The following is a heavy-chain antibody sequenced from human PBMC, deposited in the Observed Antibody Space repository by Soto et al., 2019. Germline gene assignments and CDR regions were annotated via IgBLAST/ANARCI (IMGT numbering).Heavy chain of an antibody. CDR1: GGSISSFY. V-gene: IGHV4-59*01. Sequence: SETLSLTCTVSGGSISSFYWSWIRQPPGKGLEWIGHIYYSGSTNYNPSLKSRVTISVDTSKNQFSLKLNSVTAADTAVYYCARAGSYYSIDNWGQGTLVTVSS. D-gene: IGHD3-10*01. J-gene: IGHJ4*02. CDR2: IYYSGST. CDR3: ARAGSYYSIDN.